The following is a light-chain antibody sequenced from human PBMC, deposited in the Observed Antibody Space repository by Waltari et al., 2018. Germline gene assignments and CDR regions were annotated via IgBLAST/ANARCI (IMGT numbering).Light chain of an antibody. V-gene: IGLV4-69*01. Sequence: QLVLTQSPSASASLGASVKLTCTLSSGHSSYAIAWHQQQPEKGPRYLMKLNREGSHSKGDGVPGRFSGSSSGAERYLTISSLQSEDEADYYCQTWGTGIHVVFGGGTKLTVL. CDR1: SGHSSYA. CDR3: QTWGTGIHVV. CDR2: LNREGSH. J-gene: IGLJ2*01.